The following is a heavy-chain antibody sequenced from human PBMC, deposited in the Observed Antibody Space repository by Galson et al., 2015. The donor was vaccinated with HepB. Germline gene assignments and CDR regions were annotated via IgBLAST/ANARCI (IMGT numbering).Heavy chain of an antibody. CDR3: AKPGVDGWYTRDY. Sequence: SLRLSCAASGFTFSSYAMSWVRQAPGKGLEWVSAISGSGGSTYYADSVKGRFTISRDNSKNTLYLQMNSLRAEDTAVYYCAKPGVDGWYTRDYWGQGTLVTVSS. J-gene: IGHJ4*02. V-gene: IGHV3-23*01. CDR1: GFTFSSYA. CDR2: ISGSGGST. D-gene: IGHD6-19*01.